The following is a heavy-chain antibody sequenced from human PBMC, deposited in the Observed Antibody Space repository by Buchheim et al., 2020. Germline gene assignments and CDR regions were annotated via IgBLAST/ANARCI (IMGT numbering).Heavy chain of an antibody. CDR3: SRGPRGYSYGFLDY. CDR1: CYTFNNYG. Sequence: VQMVQSGPEVKKPGASVKVSCKASCYTFNNYGVIWVRQAPGLGLEWMGWISAYNSDTKYAQNFQGRVTMTTDTSTTTAYMELRGLRSDDTAVYYCSRGPRGYSYGFLDYWGQGTL. CDR2: ISAYNSDT. J-gene: IGHJ4*02. V-gene: IGHV1-18*01. D-gene: IGHD5-18*01.